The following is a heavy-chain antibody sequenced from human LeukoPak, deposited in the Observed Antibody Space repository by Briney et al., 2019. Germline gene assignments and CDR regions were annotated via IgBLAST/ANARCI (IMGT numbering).Heavy chain of an antibody. D-gene: IGHD5/OR15-5a*01. Sequence: SETLSLTCTVSGGSISSYYWSWIRQPAGKGLEWIGRIYTSGSTNHNPSLKSRVTISVDKSKNQFSLKLSSVTAADTAVYYCARSPPLVSTSDAFDIWGQGTMVTVSS. V-gene: IGHV4-4*07. J-gene: IGHJ3*02. CDR2: IYTSGST. CDR3: ARSPPLVSTSDAFDI. CDR1: GGSISSYY.